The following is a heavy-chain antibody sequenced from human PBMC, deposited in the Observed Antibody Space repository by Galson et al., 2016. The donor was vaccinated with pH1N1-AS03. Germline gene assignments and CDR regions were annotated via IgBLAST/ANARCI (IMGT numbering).Heavy chain of an antibody. CDR3: ARQVRDGYNDYFDY. CDR1: GYIFTSYW. D-gene: IGHD5-24*01. Sequence: QSGAEVKKPGESLKISCKTPGYIFTSYWVAWVRHMPGKGLEWMGIIYPGDSDTRYSPSFQGQVTISADRSINTAYLQWSSLMASDTAIYYCARQVRDGYNDYFDYWGQGILVTVSS. V-gene: IGHV5-51*01. J-gene: IGHJ4*02. CDR2: IYPGDSDT.